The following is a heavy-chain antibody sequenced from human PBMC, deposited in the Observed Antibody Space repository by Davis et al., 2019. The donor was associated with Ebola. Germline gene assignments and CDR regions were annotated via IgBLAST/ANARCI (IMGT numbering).Heavy chain of an antibody. V-gene: IGHV1-2*02. Sequence: AASVKVSCKASGYTFTGYYMHWVRQAPGQGLEWMGWMNPKSGGTNYAQKFQDRVTMTRDTSTSTVYMELSSLRSEDTAVYYCARDAGSYFNYWGQGTLVTVSS. CDR1: GYTFTGYY. CDR2: MNPKSGGT. D-gene: IGHD3-10*01. J-gene: IGHJ4*02. CDR3: ARDAGSYFNY.